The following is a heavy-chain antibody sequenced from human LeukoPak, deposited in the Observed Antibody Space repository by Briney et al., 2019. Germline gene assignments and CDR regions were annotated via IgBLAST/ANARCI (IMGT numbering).Heavy chain of an antibody. CDR1: GFTFSSYW. CDR3: AREPPMIVVVHHAFDI. D-gene: IGHD3-22*01. J-gene: IGHJ3*02. V-gene: IGHV3-7*01. Sequence: PGGSLRLSCAASGFTFSSYWMSWVRQAPGKGLEWVANIKQDGSEKYYVDSVKGRFTISRDNAKNSLYLQMNSLRAEDTAVYYCAREPPMIVVVHHAFDIWGQGTMVTVSS. CDR2: IKQDGSEK.